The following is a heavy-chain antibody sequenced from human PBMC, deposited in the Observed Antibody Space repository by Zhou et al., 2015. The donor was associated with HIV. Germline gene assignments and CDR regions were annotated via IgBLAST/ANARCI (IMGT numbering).Heavy chain of an antibody. CDR3: ARERRNYYDSSGYHKIEDAFDI. Sequence: QVQLVQSGAEVKKPGSSVKVSCKASGGTFSSYAISWVRQAPGQGLEWMGGIIPIFGTANYAQKFQGRVTITADESTSTAYMELSSLRSEDTAVYYCARERRNYYDSSGYHKIEDAFDIWGQGTMVTVSS. J-gene: IGHJ3*02. CDR2: IIPIFGTA. V-gene: IGHV1-69*01. D-gene: IGHD3-22*01. CDR1: GGTFSSYA.